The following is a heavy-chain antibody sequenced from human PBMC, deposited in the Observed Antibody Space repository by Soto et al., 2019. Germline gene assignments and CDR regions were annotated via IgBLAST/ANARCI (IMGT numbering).Heavy chain of an antibody. J-gene: IGHJ4*02. D-gene: IGHD5-12*01. V-gene: IGHV4-59*01. Sequence: QVQLQESGPGLVKPSETLSLTCTVSGGSISNYYWNWIRQPPGKGLEGIGYVYYSGSTNYNPSLKSRVTISVDTSKNPFSLKVNSVTAADTAVYYCARDRGGYDYVDYWGQGTLVTVSS. CDR3: ARDRGGYDYVDY. CDR1: GGSISNYY. CDR2: VYYSGST.